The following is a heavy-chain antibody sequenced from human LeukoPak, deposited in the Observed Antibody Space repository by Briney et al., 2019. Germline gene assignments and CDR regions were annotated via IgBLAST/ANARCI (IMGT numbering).Heavy chain of an antibody. CDR1: GYTFTSYG. J-gene: IGHJ4*02. CDR2: ISAYNGNT. CDR3: ARASDYYDSSGSDY. Sequence: GASVKVSCKASGYTFTSYGISWVRQAPGQGLERMGWISAYNGNTNYAQKLQGRVTMTTDTSTSTAYMELRSLRSDDTAVYYCARASDYYDSSGSDYWGQGTLVTVSS. D-gene: IGHD3-22*01. V-gene: IGHV1-18*01.